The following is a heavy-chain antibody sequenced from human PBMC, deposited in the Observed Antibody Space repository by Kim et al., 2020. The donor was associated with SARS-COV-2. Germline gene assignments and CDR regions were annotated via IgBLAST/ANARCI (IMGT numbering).Heavy chain of an antibody. Sequence: SETLSLTCTVSGGSISSGGYYWSGIRQHPGKGLEWIGDIDYSGSTYYNPSLKSRVTISVDTSKNQFTLKLSSVTAADTAVYYCAREGVGYSSSWSMDVWGQGTPVTVSS. V-gene: IGHV4-31*03. J-gene: IGHJ6*02. CDR2: IDYSGST. CDR1: GGSISSGGYY. CDR3: AREGVGYSSSWSMDV. D-gene: IGHD6-13*01.